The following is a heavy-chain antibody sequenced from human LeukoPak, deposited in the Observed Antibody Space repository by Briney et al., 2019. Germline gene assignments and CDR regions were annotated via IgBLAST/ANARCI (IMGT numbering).Heavy chain of an antibody. Sequence: GASVNLSCKASGYTFTGYYMHWVRLAPGQGLEWMGWINPNSGGTNYAQKFQGRVTMTRDTSISTAYMELSRLKSDDTAVYFCARGEKVVSAHFDSWGQGILLSVSS. CDR1: GYTFTGYY. V-gene: IGHV1-2*02. CDR3: ARGEKVVSAHFDS. J-gene: IGHJ4*02. CDR2: INPNSGGT. D-gene: IGHD2-15*01.